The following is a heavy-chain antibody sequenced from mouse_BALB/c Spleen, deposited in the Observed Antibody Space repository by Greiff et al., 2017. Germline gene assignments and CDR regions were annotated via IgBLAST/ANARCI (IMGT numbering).Heavy chain of an antibody. J-gene: IGHJ3*01. CDR2: ILPGSGST. CDR3: ARRYRYDEGAWFAY. CDR1: GYTFSSYW. Sequence: QVQLQQSGAELMKPGASVKISSKATGYTFSSYWIEWVKQRPGHGLEWIGEILPGSGSTNYNEKFKGKATFTADTSSNTAYMQLSSLTSEDSAVYYCARRYRYDEGAWFAYWGQGTLVTVSA. D-gene: IGHD2-14*01. V-gene: IGHV1-9*01.